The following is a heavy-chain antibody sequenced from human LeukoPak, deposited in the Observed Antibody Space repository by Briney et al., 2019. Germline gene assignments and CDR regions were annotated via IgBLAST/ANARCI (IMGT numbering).Heavy chain of an antibody. J-gene: IGHJ5*02. CDR3: ARKGSSRYDGNWFDP. CDR1: GGSISSYY. CDR2: IYYSGST. V-gene: IGHV4-59*01. D-gene: IGHD6-13*01. Sequence: SETLSLTCTVSGGSISSYYWSWIRQPPGKGLEWIGYIYYSGSTNYNPSLKSRVTISVDTSKNQFSLKLSSVTAADTAVYYCARKGSSRYDGNWFDPWGQGTLVTVSS.